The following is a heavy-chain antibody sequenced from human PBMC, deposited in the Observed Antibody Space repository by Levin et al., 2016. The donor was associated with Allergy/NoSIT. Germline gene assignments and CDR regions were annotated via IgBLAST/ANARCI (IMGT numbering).Heavy chain of an antibody. CDR2: IYYTGSS. D-gene: IGHD3-22*01. CDR3: ARATYYYQNSGYYLDY. Sequence: PGKGLEWIGYIYYTGSSNYNPSLKSRVTISVDTSKNQFSLKLNSVTAADTAVYYCARATYYYQNSGYYLDYWGQGALVTVSS. J-gene: IGHJ4*02. V-gene: IGHV4-59*13.